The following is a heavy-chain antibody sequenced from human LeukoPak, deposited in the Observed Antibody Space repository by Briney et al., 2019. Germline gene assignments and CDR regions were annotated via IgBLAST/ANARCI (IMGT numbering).Heavy chain of an antibody. J-gene: IGHJ4*02. CDR2: ISCCSGST. V-gene: IGHV3-23*01. CDR1: GFTFSSYA. CDR3: ARAIAAAGNY. D-gene: IGHD6-13*01. Sequence: PGGSLRLSCAASGFTFSSYAMSWVRQAPGKGLEWVSTISCCSGSTYYADSVKGRFTISRDNAKNSTYLQMNSLRVEDAAIYYCARAIAAAGNYWGQGTLVTVSS.